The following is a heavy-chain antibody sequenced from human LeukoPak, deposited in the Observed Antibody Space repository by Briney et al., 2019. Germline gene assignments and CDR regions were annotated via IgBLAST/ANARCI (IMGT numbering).Heavy chain of an antibody. V-gene: IGHV1-3*01. CDR3: ARGEEALRGAAAVEFDY. CDR2: INARNGNT. CDR1: GYTFTSYA. D-gene: IGHD3-10*01. J-gene: IGHJ4*02. Sequence: GASVKVSCKASGYTFTSYAMHWVRQAPGQRLEWMGWINARNGNTKYSQKFQGRVTITRDTSASTAYMELSSLRSEDTAVYYCARGEEALRGAAAVEFDYWGQGTLVTVSS.